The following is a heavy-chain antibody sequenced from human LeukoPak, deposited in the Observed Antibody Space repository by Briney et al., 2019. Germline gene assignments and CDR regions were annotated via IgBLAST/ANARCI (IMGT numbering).Heavy chain of an antibody. D-gene: IGHD2-8*01. CDR3: ARENGHFDC. CDR1: GFTLSSYG. CDR2: IWYDGSNK. J-gene: IGHJ4*02. Sequence: GRSLRLSCAASGFTLSSYGMHWVRQAPGKGLEWVAVIWYDGSNKEYAGSVKGRFTISRDNSKNTLYLEMNSLRAEDTAVYYCARENGHFDCWGQGTLVTVSS. V-gene: IGHV3-33*01.